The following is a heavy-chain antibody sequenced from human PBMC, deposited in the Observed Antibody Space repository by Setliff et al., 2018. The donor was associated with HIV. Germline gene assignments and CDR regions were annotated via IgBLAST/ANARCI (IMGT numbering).Heavy chain of an antibody. V-gene: IGHV1-18*01. CDR1: GYTFSTYN. CDR2: ISTAFGNI. J-gene: IGHJ5*02. CDR3: ARLYSYGSERIWLDP. Sequence: ASVKVSCKASGYTFSTYNMDWVRQAPGQGLEWMGSISTAFGNIVFAQKFQDRVTMTTDTATSTVYMELRNLTKDDTAVYYCARLYSYGSERIWLDPWGQGTQVTVSS. D-gene: IGHD3-10*01.